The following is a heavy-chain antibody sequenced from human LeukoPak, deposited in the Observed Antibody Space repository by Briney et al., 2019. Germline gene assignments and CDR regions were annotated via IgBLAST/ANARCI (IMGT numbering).Heavy chain of an antibody. D-gene: IGHD4-17*01. V-gene: IGHV3-21*01. CDR2: ISSTGNNI. J-gene: IGHJ4*02. CDR3: ARGLRRGDY. CDR1: GFTFTIYT. Sequence: GGSLRLSCAASGFTFTIYTMNWVRQAPGRGLEWVSSISSTGNNIYYADSVKGRFTISRDNAKVSLYLEMNSLRAEDTAVYYCARGLRRGDYWGQGTLVTVSS.